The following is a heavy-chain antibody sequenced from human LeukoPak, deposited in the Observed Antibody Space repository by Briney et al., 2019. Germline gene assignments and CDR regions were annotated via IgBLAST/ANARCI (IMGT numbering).Heavy chain of an antibody. CDR3: ATYTHWVAGDV. CDR1: GFTFDDYA. CDR2: MNEDGSER. J-gene: IGHJ6*02. D-gene: IGHD3-16*01. Sequence: GGSLRLSCAASGFTFDDYAMHWVRQAPGKGLEWVANMNEDGSERDYVDSVKGRFTISRDNARKSLYLQMSSLRAEDTAVYYCATYTHWVAGDVWGQGTTVTVSS. V-gene: IGHV3-7*01.